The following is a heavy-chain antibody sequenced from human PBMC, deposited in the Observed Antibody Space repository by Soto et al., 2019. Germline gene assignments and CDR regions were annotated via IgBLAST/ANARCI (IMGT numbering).Heavy chain of an antibody. CDR3: ARGVRFRAAGHYYYMDV. V-gene: IGHV1-69*13. D-gene: IGHD3-16*01. CDR1: GGTFSSYA. J-gene: IGHJ6*03. CDR2: IIPIFGTA. Sequence: ASVKVSCKASGGTFSSYAISWVRQAPGQGLEWMGGIIPIFGTANYAQKFQGRVTITADESTSTAYMELSSLRSEDTAVYYCARGVRFRAAGHYYYMDVWGKGTTVTVSS.